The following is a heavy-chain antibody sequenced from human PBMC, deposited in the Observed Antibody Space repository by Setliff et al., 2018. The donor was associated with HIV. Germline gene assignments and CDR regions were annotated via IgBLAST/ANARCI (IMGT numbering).Heavy chain of an antibody. V-gene: IGHV4-31*03. D-gene: IGHD3-22*01. CDR1: GGSIGSGGYY. J-gene: IGHJ5*02. Sequence: PSETLSLTCTVSGGSIGSGGYYWSWIRQHPGKGLEWIGYIYYSGSTYYNPSFKRRLSISVDTSKNQFSLKLSSVTAADTAVHYCARSTYYFDSSGYKYNWFDPWGQGTRVTVSS. CDR2: IYYSGST. CDR3: ARSTYYFDSSGYKYNWFDP.